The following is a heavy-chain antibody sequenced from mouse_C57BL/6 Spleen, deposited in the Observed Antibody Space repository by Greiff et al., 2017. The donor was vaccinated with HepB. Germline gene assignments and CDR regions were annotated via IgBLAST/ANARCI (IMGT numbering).Heavy chain of an antibody. Sequence: QVQLKESGAELVRPGASVKLSCTASGYTFTDYYITWVKQRPGQGLEWIARIYPGSGNTYYNEKFKGKATLTAEKSSSTAYMQLSSLTSEDSAVYFFARSREEPFAYWGQGTLVTVSA. CDR3: ARSREEPFAY. CDR1: GYTFTDYY. J-gene: IGHJ3*01. V-gene: IGHV1-76*01. CDR2: IYPGSGNT.